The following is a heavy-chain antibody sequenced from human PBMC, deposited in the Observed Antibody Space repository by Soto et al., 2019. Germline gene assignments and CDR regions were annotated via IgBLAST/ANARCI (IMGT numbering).Heavy chain of an antibody. V-gene: IGHV3-33*06. CDR2: IWYDGSNK. D-gene: IGHD1-20*01. Sequence: GGSLRLSCAASGFTFSSYGMHWVRQAPGKGLEWVAVIWYDGSNKYYADSVKGRFTISRDNSKNTLYLQTNSLRAEDTAVYYCAKPPDYNWNDYWGQGTLVTVSS. CDR1: GFTFSSYG. CDR3: AKPPDYNWNDY. J-gene: IGHJ4*02.